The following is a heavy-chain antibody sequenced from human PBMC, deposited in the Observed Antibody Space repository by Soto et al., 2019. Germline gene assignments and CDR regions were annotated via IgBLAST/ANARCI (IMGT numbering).Heavy chain of an antibody. CDR2: IYSGGST. D-gene: IGHD1-26*01. J-gene: IGHJ1*01. V-gene: IGHV3-66*01. Sequence: GGSLRLSCAASGFTVSSNYMSWVRQAPGKGLEWVSVIYSGGSTYYADSVKGRFTISRDNSKNTLYLQMNSLRAEDTAVYYCANFLTPYSGSYELQFWCQGIRVTVSS. CDR3: ANFLTPYSGSYELQF. CDR1: GFTVSSNY.